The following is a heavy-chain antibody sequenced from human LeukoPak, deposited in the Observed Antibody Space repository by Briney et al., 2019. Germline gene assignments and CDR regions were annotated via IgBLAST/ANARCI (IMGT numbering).Heavy chain of an antibody. V-gene: IGHV3-15*01. CDR2: IKSKTDGGTT. CDR3: TTEGYCSGGNCYSYDN. Sequence: GGSLRLSCAASGFTFSSAWLSWVRQAPGKGLEWVGRIKSKTDGGTTDYAAPVKGRFTISRDDSKNKLFLQMNSRKTEDTAVYYCTTEGYCSGGNCYSYDNWGQGTLVTVSS. D-gene: IGHD2-15*01. J-gene: IGHJ4*02. CDR1: GFTFSSAW.